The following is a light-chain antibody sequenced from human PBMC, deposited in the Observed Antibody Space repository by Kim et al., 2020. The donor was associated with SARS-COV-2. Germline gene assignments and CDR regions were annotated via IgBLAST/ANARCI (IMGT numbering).Light chain of an antibody. J-gene: IGKJ4*01. CDR3: QQSYTISLT. CDR1: QSISAY. CDR2: AAS. Sequence: GDRVTITCRASQSISAYLNWYQQKPGRAPKLLISAASSLQTGVPSRFSGSGSGTDFSLTISRLAPEDFATYYCQQSYTISLTFGGGTKVDIK. V-gene: IGKV1-39*01.